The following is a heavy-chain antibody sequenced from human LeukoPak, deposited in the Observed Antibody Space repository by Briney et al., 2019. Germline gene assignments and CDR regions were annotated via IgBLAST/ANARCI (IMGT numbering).Heavy chain of an antibody. CDR1: GFTFNSYA. Sequence: LTGGSLRPSCAASGFTFNSYALHWVRQAQGKGLEWVAVISYDGSHKYYADSVKGRFTISRHNSKNTLYLQMNSLRAEDTAVYYCAKESDGGDSAVPLPVHYYGLDVWGQGTTATVSS. J-gene: IGHJ6*02. CDR3: AKESDGGDSAVPLPVHYYGLDV. V-gene: IGHV3-30*18. CDR2: ISYDGSHK. D-gene: IGHD2-21*02.